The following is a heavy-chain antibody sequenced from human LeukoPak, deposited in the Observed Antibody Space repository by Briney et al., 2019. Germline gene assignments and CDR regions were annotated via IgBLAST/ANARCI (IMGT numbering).Heavy chain of an antibody. CDR3: ARGLWAIHNYYYYYYMDV. Sequence: SQTLSLTCAISGDSVSSNSAAWNWIRQSPSRGLEWLGRTYYRSKWYNDYAVSVKSRITINPDTSKNQFSLQLNSVTPEDTAVYYCARGLWAIHNYYYYYYMDVWGKGTTATVSS. CDR2: TYYRSKWYN. J-gene: IGHJ6*03. V-gene: IGHV6-1*01. CDR1: GDSVSSNSAA. D-gene: IGHD4/OR15-4a*01.